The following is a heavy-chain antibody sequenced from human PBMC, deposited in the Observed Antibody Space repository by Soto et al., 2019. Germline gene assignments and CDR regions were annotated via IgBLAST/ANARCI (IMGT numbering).Heavy chain of an antibody. V-gene: IGHV4-30-2*01. Sequence: QLQLQESGSGLVKPSQTLSLTCAVSGGSISSGGYSWSWIRQPPGKGLEWIGYIYHSGSTYYNPSLKSRVTIAVDRSKNQFHLKLSSVTAAEPAVYYGARTMIARGEAFDIWGQGTMVPVSS. CDR1: GGSISSGGYS. J-gene: IGHJ3*02. CDR3: ARTMIARGEAFDI. CDR2: IYHSGST. D-gene: IGHD3-22*01.